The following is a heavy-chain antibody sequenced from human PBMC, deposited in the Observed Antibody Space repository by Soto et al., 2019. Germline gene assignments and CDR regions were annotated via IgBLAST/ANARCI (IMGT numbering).Heavy chain of an antibody. D-gene: IGHD2-2*01. J-gene: IGHJ6*02. CDR3: ARGVENIVVVLDVFGYYGMDV. V-gene: IGHV1-3*01. Sequence: ASVKVSCKASGYSFTSYAIYSVRQAPGQRLEWMGWINAGNGNTKYSQKFQGRVTITSDTSASTAYMGLSSLGSEDTAVYFCARGVENIVVVLDVFGYYGMDVWGQGTTVTVSS. CDR2: INAGNGNT. CDR1: GYSFTSYA.